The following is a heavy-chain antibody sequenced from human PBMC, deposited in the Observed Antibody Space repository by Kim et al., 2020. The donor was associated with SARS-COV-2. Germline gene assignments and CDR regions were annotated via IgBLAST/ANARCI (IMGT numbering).Heavy chain of an antibody. D-gene: IGHD6-13*01. V-gene: IGHV4-59*01. CDR1: GGSISSYY. Sequence: SETLSLTCTVSGGSISSYYWSWIRQPPGKGLEWIGYIYYSGSTNYNPSLKSRVTISVDTSKNQFSLKLSSVNAADTAVYYCARYIIAAAGVTWFDHWGQGTLVTVSS. J-gene: IGHJ5*02. CDR2: IYYSGST. CDR3: ARYIIAAAGVTWFDH.